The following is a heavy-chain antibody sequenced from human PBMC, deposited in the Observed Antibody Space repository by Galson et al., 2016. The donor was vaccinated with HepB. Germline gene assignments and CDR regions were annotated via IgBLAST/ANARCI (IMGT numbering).Heavy chain of an antibody. Sequence: SLRLSCAASGFTFSGSAMHWVRQASGKGLEWVGRIRSKANNYATAYAASVKGRFTISRDDSKNTAYLQMNSLRDEDTAVYFCARDGGGGYNLDYWGQGTLVTVSS. CDR1: GFTFSGSA. J-gene: IGHJ4*02. CDR3: ARDGGGGYNLDY. V-gene: IGHV3-73*01. D-gene: IGHD5-24*01. CDR2: IRSKANNYAT.